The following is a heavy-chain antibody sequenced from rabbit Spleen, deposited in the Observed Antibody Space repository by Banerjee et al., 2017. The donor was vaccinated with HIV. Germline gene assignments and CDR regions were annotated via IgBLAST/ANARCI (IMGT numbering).Heavy chain of an antibody. CDR1: GVSFSGSSY. J-gene: IGHJ6*01. CDR3: ARDTASSFSSYGMDR. D-gene: IGHD8-1*01. V-gene: IGHV1S45*01. CDR2: IESANSGVT. Sequence: QEQLVESGGGLVKPGASLTLTCIASGVSFSGSSYMCWVRQAPGKGLEWIACIESANSGVTYFATWAKGRFTISKTSSTTVTLQMTRLTAADTATYFCARDTASSFSSYGMDRWGPGTLVTVS.